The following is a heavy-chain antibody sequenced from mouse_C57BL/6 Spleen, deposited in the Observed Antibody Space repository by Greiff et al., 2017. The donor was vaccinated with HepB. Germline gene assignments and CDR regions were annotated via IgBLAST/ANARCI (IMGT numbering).Heavy chain of an antibody. D-gene: IGHD2-4*01. J-gene: IGHJ3*01. CDR3: ATSRDYDYDGARFAY. CDR2: IDPSDSYT. V-gene: IGHV1-69*01. CDR1: GYTFTSYW. Sequence: VQLQQSGAELVMPGASVKLSCKASGYTFTSYWMHWVKQRPGQGLEWIGEIDPSDSYTNYNQKFKGKSTLTVDKSSSTAYMQLSSLTSEDSAVYYCATSRDYDYDGARFAYWGQGTLVTVSA.